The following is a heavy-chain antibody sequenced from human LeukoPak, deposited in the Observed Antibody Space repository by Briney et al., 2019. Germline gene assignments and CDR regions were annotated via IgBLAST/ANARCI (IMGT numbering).Heavy chain of an antibody. CDR1: GFTFSSYA. D-gene: IGHD6-13*01. V-gene: IGHV3-23*01. CDR2: ISGSGGST. Sequence: GGSLRLSCAASGFTFSSYAMSWVRQAPGKGLEWVSAISGSGGSTYYVDSVKGRFTISRDNSKNTLYLQMNSLRAEDTAVYYCANPLPNPRIAAAAAWGQGTLVTVSS. J-gene: IGHJ5*02. CDR3: ANPLPNPRIAAAAA.